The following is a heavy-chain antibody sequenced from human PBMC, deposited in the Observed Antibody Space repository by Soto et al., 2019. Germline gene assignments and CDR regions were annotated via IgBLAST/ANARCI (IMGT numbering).Heavy chain of an antibody. CDR2: ISGSGGST. J-gene: IGHJ3*02. Sequence: EVXLLESGGGLVQPGGSLRLSCAASGFTFSXYAXXWXXXXXGKGXAWVSAISGSGGSTYYADSVKGRFTISRDNSKNTLYLQMNSLRAEDTAVYYCANFGPDDAFDIWGQGTMVTVSS. D-gene: IGHD3-16*01. V-gene: IGHV3-23*01. CDR1: GFTFSXYA. CDR3: ANFGPDDAFDI.